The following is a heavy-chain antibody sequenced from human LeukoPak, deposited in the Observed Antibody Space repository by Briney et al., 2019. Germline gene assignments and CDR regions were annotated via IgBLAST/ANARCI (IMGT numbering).Heavy chain of an antibody. V-gene: IGHV4-31*03. J-gene: IGHJ5*02. CDR2: IYYSGST. CDR1: GGSISSGGYY. D-gene: IGHD3-16*02. CDR3: AAGLRGDYVWGSYRLNWFDP. Sequence: PSQTLSLTCTVSGGSISSGGYYWSWIGQRPGKGLEWIGYIYYSGSTYYNPSLKSRVTISVDTSKNQFSLKLSSVTAADTAVYYCAAGLRGDYVWGSYRLNWFDPWGQGTLVTVSS.